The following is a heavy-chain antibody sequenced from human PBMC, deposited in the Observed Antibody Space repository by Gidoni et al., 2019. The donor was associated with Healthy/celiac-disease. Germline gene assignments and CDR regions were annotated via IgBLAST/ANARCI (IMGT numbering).Heavy chain of an antibody. D-gene: IGHD6-6*01. J-gene: IGHJ4*02. CDR3: ARGAMYSSSPFFDY. CDR2: LYYSGST. CDR1: GGSVSSYY. Sequence: QVHLQESDPGLVKPSEALSLTCTVSGGSVSSYYWRWIRPPPGKGLEWIGYLYYSGSTNYNPSRKSRVTIAVDTSKNQFSLKRSSVTAADTAVYYCARGAMYSSSPFFDYWGQGTLVTVSS. V-gene: IGHV4-59*02.